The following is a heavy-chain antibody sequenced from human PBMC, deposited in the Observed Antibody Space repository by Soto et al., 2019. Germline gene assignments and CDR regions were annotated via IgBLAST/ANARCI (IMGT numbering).Heavy chain of an antibody. D-gene: IGHD3-16*01. CDR3: ARGRLGGAAN. V-gene: IGHV4-34*01. CDR2: IDHSGGT. J-gene: IGHJ4*02. CDR1: GGSFSGYY. Sequence: PSETLSLTCAVYGGSFSGYYWSWIRQPPGKGLEWIGEIDHSGGTNYNASLKSRDTISADTSNNQFSLKLSSVTAADTAIYYCARGRLGGAANWGQGTLVTVS.